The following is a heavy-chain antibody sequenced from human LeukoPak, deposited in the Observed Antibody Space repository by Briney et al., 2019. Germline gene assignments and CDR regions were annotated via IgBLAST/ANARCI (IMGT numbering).Heavy chain of an antibody. CDR1: GFTFSNAW. V-gene: IGHV3-23*01. CDR3: ARGYSTVDY. Sequence: GGSLRLSCAASGFTFSNAWMSWVRQAPGKGLEWVSAISGSGGSTYYADSVKGRFTISRDNSKNTLYLQMNSLRAEDTAVYYCARGYSTVDYWGQGTLVTVSS. CDR2: ISGSGGST. D-gene: IGHD1-26*01. J-gene: IGHJ4*02.